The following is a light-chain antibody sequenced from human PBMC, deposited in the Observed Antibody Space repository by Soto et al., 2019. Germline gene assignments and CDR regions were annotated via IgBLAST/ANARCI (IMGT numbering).Light chain of an antibody. CDR1: QSVSSN. J-gene: IGKJ1*01. CDR3: QQYNNRQT. Sequence: EIVMTQSPATLSVSPGERATLSCRASQSVSSNLAWYQQKPGQAPRLLIYGASTRATGIPARFSGSGSGTGFTLTISSLQSEDFAVYYCQQYNNRQTFGQGTKVDIK. V-gene: IGKV3-15*01. CDR2: GAS.